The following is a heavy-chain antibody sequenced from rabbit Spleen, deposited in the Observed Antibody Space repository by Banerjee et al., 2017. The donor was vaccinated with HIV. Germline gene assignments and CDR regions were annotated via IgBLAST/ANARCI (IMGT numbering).Heavy chain of an antibody. CDR1: GVSFNSGYD. D-gene: IGHD8-1*01. V-gene: IGHV1S40*01. CDR3: ARDTGTSFSTYGMDL. CDR2: IGAGSSGST. J-gene: IGHJ6*01. Sequence: QQLVESGGGLVKPGASLTLTCKASGVSFNSGYDMCWVRQAPGKGLEWIACIGAGSSGSTYSATWAKGRFTISKTSSTTVTLQMTSLTAADTATYFCARDTGTSFSTYGMDLWGPGTLVTVS.